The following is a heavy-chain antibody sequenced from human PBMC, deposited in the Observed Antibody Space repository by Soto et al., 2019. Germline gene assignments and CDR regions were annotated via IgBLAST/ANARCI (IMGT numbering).Heavy chain of an antibody. Sequence: SVKVACRASGGTFSSYSISWVREDPGQGLEWMGGIIPIFGTANYAQKFQGRVTITADESTSTAYMELSSLRSEDTAVYYCARGGYSGSYYIRDYWGQGTQVTVPS. V-gene: IGHV1-69*01. CDR3: ARGGYSGSYYIRDY. CDR1: GGTFSSYS. CDR2: IIPIFGTA. D-gene: IGHD1-26*01. J-gene: IGHJ4*02.